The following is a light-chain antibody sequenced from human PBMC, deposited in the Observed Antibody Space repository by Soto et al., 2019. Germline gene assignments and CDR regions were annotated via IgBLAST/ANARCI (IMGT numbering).Light chain of an antibody. Sequence: QSVLPQPASVSGSPGQSITISCTGTSSDVGGYNYVSWYQQHAGKAPKLILYEVSSRPSGVSNRFSGSKPGNTASLTISGLQAEDEADYYCSSYTSSITLDVFGTGTKVTVL. CDR1: SSDVGGYNY. CDR3: SSYTSSITLDV. CDR2: EVS. V-gene: IGLV2-14*01. J-gene: IGLJ1*01.